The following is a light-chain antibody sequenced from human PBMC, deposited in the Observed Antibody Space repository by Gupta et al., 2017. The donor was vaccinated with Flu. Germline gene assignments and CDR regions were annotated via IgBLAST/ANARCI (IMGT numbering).Light chain of an antibody. CDR3: QQYGSSPFS. J-gene: IGKJ2*03. Sequence: GERATLSCRASQSVSSSYLAWYQQKPGQAPRLVIYGASSRATGIPDRFSGSGSGTDFTLTISRLEPEDFAVYYCQQYGSSPFSFGQGTKLEIK. CDR1: QSVSSSY. CDR2: GAS. V-gene: IGKV3-20*01.